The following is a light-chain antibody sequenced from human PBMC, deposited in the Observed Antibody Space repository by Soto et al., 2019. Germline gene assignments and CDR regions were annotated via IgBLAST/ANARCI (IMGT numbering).Light chain of an antibody. CDR2: EVR. J-gene: IGLJ1*01. V-gene: IGLV2-14*01. CDR1: SSDVGSYNR. CDR3: NSYTTSSTYV. Sequence: SALTQPASVSGSPGQSITISCTGTSSDVGSYNRVSWYQQPPGTAPKLIIYEVRNRPSGVSNRFSGSKSGNTAYLTISGLQAEDEADYFCNSYTTSSTYVFGTGTKVTVL.